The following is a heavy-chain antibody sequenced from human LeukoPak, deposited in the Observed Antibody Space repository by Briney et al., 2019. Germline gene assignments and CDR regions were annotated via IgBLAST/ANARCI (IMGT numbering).Heavy chain of an antibody. CDR2: ISSKAFGGTT. J-gene: IGHJ4*02. D-gene: IGHD4-11*01. V-gene: IGHV3-49*04. CDR3: TRGPYNNYVNLDY. Sequence: GGSLRLSCTASGFTFGDYAMSWVRQAPGKGLEWVGFISSKAFGGTTDYAASVKGRFPISRDDSKYIAHLQMNSPKSEDTAVYYCTRGPYNNYVNLDYWGQGTLVTVPP. CDR1: GFTFGDYA.